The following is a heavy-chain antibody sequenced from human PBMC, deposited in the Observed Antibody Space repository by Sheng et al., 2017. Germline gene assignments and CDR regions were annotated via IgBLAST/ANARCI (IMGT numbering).Heavy chain of an antibody. CDR1: GSTFSGHW. J-gene: IGHJ6*03. CDR2: IHSDGRST. Sequence: EVQLVQSGGGLVQPGGSLRLSCTASGSTFSGHWMHWVRQAPGKGLVWVSRIHSDGRSTSYADSVKGRFTISRDSAKNTVFLQMNNLRVEDTAVYYCAREYYYYMDVWGQGTTVTVSS. CDR3: AREYYYYMDV. V-gene: IGHV3-74*01.